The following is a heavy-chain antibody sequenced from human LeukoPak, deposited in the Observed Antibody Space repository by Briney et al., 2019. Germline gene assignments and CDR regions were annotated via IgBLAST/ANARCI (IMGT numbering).Heavy chain of an antibody. CDR3: ARGQYYYDSSGYYMDV. V-gene: IGHV3-21*01. D-gene: IGHD3-22*01. CDR2: ISSSSSYI. Sequence: GGSLRLSCAASGFTFGNYWMSWVRQAPGKGLEWVSSISSSSSYIYYADSVKGRFTISRDNAKNSLYLQMNSLRAEDTAVYYCARGQYYYDSSGYYMDVWGKGTTVTVSS. CDR1: GFTFGNYW. J-gene: IGHJ6*03.